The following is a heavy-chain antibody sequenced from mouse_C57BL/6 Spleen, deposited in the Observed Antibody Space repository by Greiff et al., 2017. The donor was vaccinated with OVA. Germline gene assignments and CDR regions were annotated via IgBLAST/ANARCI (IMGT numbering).Heavy chain of an antibody. J-gene: IGHJ4*01. V-gene: IGHV14-1*01. D-gene: IGHD3-2*02. Sequence: EVQLEQSGAGLVRPGASVKLSCAASGFNINDYSMHWVRQGPEQGLEWIGRIDPEGGDTEYAPEFQGKATMTADTYDNTAYLQLSSLTSEDTAVYYCTTSAQATYAMDYWGQGTSLTVSS. CDR3: TTSAQATYAMDY. CDR1: GFNINDYS. CDR2: IDPEGGDT.